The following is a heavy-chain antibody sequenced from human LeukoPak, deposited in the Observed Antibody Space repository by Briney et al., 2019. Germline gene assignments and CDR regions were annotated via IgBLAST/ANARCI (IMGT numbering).Heavy chain of an antibody. CDR2: TKSKTDGGTT. CDR1: GFTFSNAW. V-gene: IGHV3-15*07. J-gene: IGHJ4*02. D-gene: IGHD1-26*01. CDR3: TVGATY. Sequence: GGSLRLSCAASGFTFSNAWMNWVRQAPGKGLEWVGRTKSKTDGGTTDYAAPVKGRFTISRDDSKNTLYLQMNSLKTEDTAVYYCTVGATYWGQGTLVTVSS.